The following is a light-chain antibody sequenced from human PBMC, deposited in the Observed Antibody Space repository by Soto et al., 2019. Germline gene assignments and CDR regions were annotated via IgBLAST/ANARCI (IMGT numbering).Light chain of an antibody. CDR3: QQYGSSPPVT. J-gene: IGKJ4*01. CDR2: GAS. Sequence: EIVLTQSPGTLSLSPGERATLSCRASQSVSSSYLAWYQQKPGQAPRLLIYGASSRATGIPDRFSGSGSGTAFTLTISRLEREDFAVYYCQQYGSSPPVTFGGGTKVEIK. V-gene: IGKV3-20*01. CDR1: QSVSSSY.